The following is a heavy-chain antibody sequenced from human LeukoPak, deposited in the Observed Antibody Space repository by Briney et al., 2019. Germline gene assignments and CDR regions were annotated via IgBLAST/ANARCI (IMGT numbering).Heavy chain of an antibody. J-gene: IGHJ4*02. CDR2: VSYDGSSE. D-gene: IGHD6-13*01. Sequence: GGSLRLSCAASGFTFSSYSIHWVRQAPGKGLEWVAVVSYDGSSENYADSVKGRFTISRDNSKNTLYLQMNSLRAEDTAVYYCAKQSAGSAAWYSLHYDFWGQGTLVTVSS. CDR3: AKQSAGSAAWYSLHYDF. V-gene: IGHV3-30-3*02. CDR1: GFTFSSYS.